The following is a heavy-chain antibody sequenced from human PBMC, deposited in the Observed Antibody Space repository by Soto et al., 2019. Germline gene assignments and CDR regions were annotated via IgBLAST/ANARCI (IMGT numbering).Heavy chain of an antibody. CDR2: ISSSGSTI. Sequence: GGSLRLSCAASGFTFSDYYMSWIRQAPGKGLEWVSYISSSGSTIYYADSVKGRFTISRDNAKNSLYLQMNSLRAEDTAVYYCARERGYCTSTSCPYGMDVWGQGTTVTVSS. CDR3: ARERGYCTSTSCPYGMDV. V-gene: IGHV3-11*01. J-gene: IGHJ6*02. CDR1: GFTFSDYY. D-gene: IGHD2-2*01.